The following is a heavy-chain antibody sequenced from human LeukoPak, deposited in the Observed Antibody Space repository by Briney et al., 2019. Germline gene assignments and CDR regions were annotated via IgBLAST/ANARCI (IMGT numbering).Heavy chain of an antibody. Sequence: SVKDSCKASGGTFSSYAISWVRQAPGQGLEWMGGIIPIFGTANYAQKFQGRVTITADESTSTAYMELSSLRSEDTAVYYCARAQSDFWSGYYSFDYWGQGTLVTVSS. V-gene: IGHV1-69*13. D-gene: IGHD3-3*01. CDR2: IIPIFGTA. CDR3: ARAQSDFWSGYYSFDY. CDR1: GGTFSSYA. J-gene: IGHJ4*02.